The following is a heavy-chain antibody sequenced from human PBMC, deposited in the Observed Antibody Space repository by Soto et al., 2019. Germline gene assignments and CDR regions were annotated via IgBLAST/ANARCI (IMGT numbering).Heavy chain of an antibody. J-gene: IGHJ6*02. CDR1: GGSISSGGYY. V-gene: IGHV4-31*03. D-gene: IGHD3-22*01. CDR2: IYYSGST. CDR3: AREGGYYDSSGYPPSGMDV. Sequence: SETLSLTCTVSGGSISSGGYYWSWIRQHPGKGLEWIGYIYYSGSTYYNPSLKSRVTISVDMSKNQFSLKLSSVTAADTAVYYCAREGGYYDSSGYPPSGMDVWGQGTTVTV.